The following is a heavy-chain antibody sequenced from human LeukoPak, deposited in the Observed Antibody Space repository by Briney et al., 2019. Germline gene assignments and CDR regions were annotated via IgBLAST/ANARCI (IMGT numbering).Heavy chain of an antibody. Sequence: ASVKVSCKASGYTFTSYDINWVRQAPGQGPEWMGWISAYNGNTNYVHKLQGRVTMTTDTSTNTAYMELRSLTSDDTAVYYCARDLGLDTTMIFFDYWGQGTLVTVSS. D-gene: IGHD5-18*01. J-gene: IGHJ4*02. CDR2: ISAYNGNT. CDR1: GYTFTSYD. V-gene: IGHV1-18*01. CDR3: ARDLGLDTTMIFFDY.